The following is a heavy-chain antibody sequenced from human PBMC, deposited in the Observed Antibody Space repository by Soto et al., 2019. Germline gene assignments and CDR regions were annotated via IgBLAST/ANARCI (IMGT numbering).Heavy chain of an antibody. CDR3: AKGRRKLATAYYFDS. CDR1: GFTFSTYA. J-gene: IGHJ4*02. CDR2: VSSDGGIK. V-gene: IGHV3-30*18. Sequence: GGSLRLSCAASGFTFSTYAMHCVRQAPGKGLDWVAAVSSDGGIKYFSDSVKGRFTISRDKPKNPLSLQMSSLRADDTASYFCAKGRRKLATAYYFDSWGQGTQVTVSS.